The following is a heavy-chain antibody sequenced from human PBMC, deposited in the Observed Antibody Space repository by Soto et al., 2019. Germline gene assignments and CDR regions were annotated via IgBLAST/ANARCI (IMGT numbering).Heavy chain of an antibody. J-gene: IGHJ4*02. D-gene: IGHD3-3*01. CDR1: GGSFSGYY. V-gene: IGHV4-34*01. Sequence: SXTLSLTCAVYGGSFSGYYWSWIRQPPVKGLEWIVEINHSGSTNYNPSLKSRVTISVDTSKNQFSLKLSSVTAADTAVYYCARGGSLWSGYHTAYDYWGQGTLVTVSS. CDR3: ARGGSLWSGYHTAYDY. CDR2: INHSGST.